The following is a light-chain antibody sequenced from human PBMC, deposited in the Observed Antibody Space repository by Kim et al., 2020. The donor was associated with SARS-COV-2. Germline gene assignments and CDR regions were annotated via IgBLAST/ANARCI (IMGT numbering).Light chain of an antibody. CDR2: HAS. CDR1: QGVSNY. V-gene: IGKV3-15*01. CDR3: QQYNNYYT. J-gene: IGKJ2*01. Sequence: LSVTPGERVTLSCRARQGVSNYLAWYQQKPGQAPRLLMYHASTRATGIPARFSGSGSGTEFTLTISSLQSEDFAVYYCQQYNNYYTFGQGTKLEI.